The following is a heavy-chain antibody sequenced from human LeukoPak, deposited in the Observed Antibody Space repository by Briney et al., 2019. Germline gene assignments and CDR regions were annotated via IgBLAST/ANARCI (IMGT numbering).Heavy chain of an antibody. CDR3: ARVDDSSGSMFDY. CDR1: GGSISSYY. J-gene: IGHJ4*02. V-gene: IGHV4-59*01. Sequence: SETLSLTCTVSGGSISSYYWSWIRQPPGKGLEWIGYIYYSGSTNYNPSLKSRVTISVDTSKNQFSLKLSSVTAADTAVYYCARVDDSSGSMFDYWGQGTLVTVTS. D-gene: IGHD3-22*01. CDR2: IYYSGST.